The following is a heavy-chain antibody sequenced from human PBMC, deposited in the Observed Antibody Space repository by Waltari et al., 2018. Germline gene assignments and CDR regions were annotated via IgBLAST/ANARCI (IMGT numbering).Heavy chain of an antibody. CDR1: VFTFSSYG. J-gene: IGHJ4*02. CDR3: AKEVGATDY. Sequence: QVQLVESGGGVVQPGGSLRLSCAASVFTFSSYGMHWVRQAPGKVLGWVAFIREVGSNKYYADSVKGRFTISRDNSKNPLYLQMNSLRAEDTAVYYCAKEVGATDYWGQGTLVTVSS. D-gene: IGHD1-26*01. V-gene: IGHV3-30*02. CDR2: IREVGSNK.